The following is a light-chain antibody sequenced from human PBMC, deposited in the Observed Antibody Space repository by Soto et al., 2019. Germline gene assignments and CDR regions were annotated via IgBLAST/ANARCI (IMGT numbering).Light chain of an antibody. CDR3: QQFDELPRT. J-gene: IGKJ2*01. V-gene: IGKV1-33*01. CDR2: DAS. Sequence: DIQMTQSPSSLSTSVGDSVAITCQASQDIRNNLNWYQQKQGKAPKPLIYDASNLETGVPSRFSGSGSGTDFTLTISSLQPEDVATYYCQQFDELPRTFGQGTQLESK. CDR1: QDIRNN.